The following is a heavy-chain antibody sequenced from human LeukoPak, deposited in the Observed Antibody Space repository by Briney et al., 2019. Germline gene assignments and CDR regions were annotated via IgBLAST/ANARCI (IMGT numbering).Heavy chain of an antibody. D-gene: IGHD5-12*01. CDR2: ISGSGGST. CDR1: GFTFSSYA. J-gene: IGHJ4*02. V-gene: IGHV3-23*01. Sequence: GGSLRLSCAASGFTFSSYAMSWVRQAPGKGLEWVSAISGSGGSTYYADSVKGRFTISRDNAKNSLYLQMNSLRAEDTAVYYCARGQSGYDLALGFDYWGQGTLVTVSS. CDR3: ARGQSGYDLALGFDY.